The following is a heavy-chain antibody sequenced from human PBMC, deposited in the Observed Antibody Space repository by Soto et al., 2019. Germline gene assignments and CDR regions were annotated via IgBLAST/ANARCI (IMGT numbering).Heavy chain of an antibody. J-gene: IGHJ6*02. CDR3: ARDTPRGAAAATRNYYGMDV. Sequence: SETLSLTCTVSGGSISSYYWSWIRQPPGKGLEWIGYIYYSGSTNYNPSLKSRVTISVDTSKNQFSLKLSSVTTADTAVYYCARDTPRGAAAATRNYYGMDVWGQGTTVTVSS. V-gene: IGHV4-59*01. CDR1: GGSISSYY. D-gene: IGHD6-13*01. CDR2: IYYSGST.